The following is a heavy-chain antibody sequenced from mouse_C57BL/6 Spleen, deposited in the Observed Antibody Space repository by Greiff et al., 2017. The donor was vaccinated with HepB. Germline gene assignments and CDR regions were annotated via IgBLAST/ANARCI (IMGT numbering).Heavy chain of an antibody. V-gene: IGHV5-17*01. CDR2: ISSGSSTI. J-gene: IGHJ3*01. CDR1: GFTFSDYG. Sequence: EVKVVESGGGLVKPGGSLKLSCAASGFTFSDYGMHWVRQAPEKGLEWVAYISSGSSTIYYADTVKGRFTISRDNAKKTLFLQMTSLRSEDTAMYYCATTNWFAYWGQGTLVTVSA. CDR3: ATTNWFAY. D-gene: IGHD2-1*01.